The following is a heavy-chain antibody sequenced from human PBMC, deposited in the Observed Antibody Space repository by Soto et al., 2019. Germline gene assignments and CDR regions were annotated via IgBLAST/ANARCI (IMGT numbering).Heavy chain of an antibody. CDR3: ANLPDIVVVDGAFDI. CDR1: GLTFSSYA. CDR2: ISGSGGST. Sequence: AWSLGLSCASSGLTFSSYAMGWVCQAQGKGLEWVSAISGSGGSTYYADSVKGRFTISRDNSKNTLYLQMNSLRAEDTAVYYFANLPDIVVVDGAFDIWGQGTMVTVSS. J-gene: IGHJ3*02. D-gene: IGHD2-2*01. V-gene: IGHV3-23*01.